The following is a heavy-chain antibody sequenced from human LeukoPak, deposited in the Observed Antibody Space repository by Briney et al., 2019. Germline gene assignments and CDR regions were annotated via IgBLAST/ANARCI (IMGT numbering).Heavy chain of an antibody. CDR3: ARGVPTGIDYFDY. V-gene: IGHV3-7*01. Sequence: GGSLRLSCAASGFTFSSYSMNWVRQAPGRGLEWVANIKQDGSEKYYVDSVKGRFIISRDNVKNSLYLQMNSLRAEDTAVYYCARGVPTGIDYFDYWGQGTLVTVSS. CDR2: IKQDGSEK. J-gene: IGHJ4*02. D-gene: IGHD1-1*01. CDR1: GFTFSSYS.